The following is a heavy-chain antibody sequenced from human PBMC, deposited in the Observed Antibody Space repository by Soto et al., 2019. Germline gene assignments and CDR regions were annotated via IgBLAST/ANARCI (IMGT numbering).Heavy chain of an antibody. CDR2: ISGSGGST. CDR3: AKEVLYRGLEGFFVY. J-gene: IGHJ4*02. D-gene: IGHD1-26*01. Sequence: GGSLRLSCAASGFTFSSYAMSWVRQAPGKGLEWVSAISGSGGSTYYADSVKGRYTISRDNSKNTLYLQRISLRAEDTVVYYCAKEVLYRGLEGFFVYWGQGTLVTVSS. CDR1: GFTFSSYA. V-gene: IGHV3-23*01.